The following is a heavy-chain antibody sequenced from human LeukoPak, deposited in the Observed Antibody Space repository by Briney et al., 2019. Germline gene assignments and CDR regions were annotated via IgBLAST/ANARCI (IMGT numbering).Heavy chain of an antibody. J-gene: IGHJ4*02. D-gene: IGHD3-22*01. CDR3: AKVGYDSSGYYEYYFDY. CDR2: IATDGSFA. V-gene: IGHV3-30*18. CDR1: GFTFSSYG. Sequence: PGTSLRLSCAASGFTFSSYGMHWVRQAPGKGLEWLAGIATDGSFAYYADSVKGRFTLSRDNSKNTLYLQMNSLRAEDTALYYCAKVGYDSSGYYEYYFDYWGQGTLVTVSS.